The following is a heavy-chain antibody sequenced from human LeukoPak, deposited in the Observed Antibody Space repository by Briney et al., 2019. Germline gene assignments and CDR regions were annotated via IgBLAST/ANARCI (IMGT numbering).Heavy chain of an antibody. J-gene: IGHJ5*01. CDR2: ITRSGGNL. V-gene: IGHV3-23*02. CDR1: GFTLSSYG. Sequence: PGGSLRLSCAASGFTLSSYGMSWVRQAPGKGLKWVSTITRSGGNLYYRDSVKGRFTISRDNSKNTLYLQMNNLRPEDTAVYYCASLLNTDLDSWGQGALVTVSS. D-gene: IGHD5-18*01. CDR3: ASLLNTDLDS.